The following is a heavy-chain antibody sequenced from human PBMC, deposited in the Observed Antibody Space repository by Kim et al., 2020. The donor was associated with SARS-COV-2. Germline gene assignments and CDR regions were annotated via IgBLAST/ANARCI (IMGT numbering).Heavy chain of an antibody. CDR2: INHSGST. CDR1: GGSFSGYY. V-gene: IGHV4-34*01. CDR3: ARSIAAAGTLTSKPYYYYYGMDV. Sequence: SETLSLTCAVYGGSFSGYYWSWIRQPPGKGLEWIGEINHSGSTNYNPSLKSRVTISVDTSKNQFSLKLSSVTAADTAVYYCARSIAAAGTLTSKPYYYYYGMDVWGQGTTVTVSS. D-gene: IGHD6-13*01. J-gene: IGHJ6*02.